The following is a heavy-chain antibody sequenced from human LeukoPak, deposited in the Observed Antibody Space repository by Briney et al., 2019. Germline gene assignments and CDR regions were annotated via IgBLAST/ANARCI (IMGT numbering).Heavy chain of an antibody. V-gene: IGHV4-39*07. CDR2: IYYSGST. CDR1: GGSISSSSYY. J-gene: IGHJ4*02. Sequence: SETLSLTCTVSGGSISSSSYYWGWIRQPPGKGLEWIGSIYYSGSTNYNPSLKSRVTVSVDTSKNQFSLKLSSVTAADTAVYYCARGRDHGSGSYVDYWGRGTLLTVSS. D-gene: IGHD3-10*01. CDR3: ARGRDHGSGSYVDY.